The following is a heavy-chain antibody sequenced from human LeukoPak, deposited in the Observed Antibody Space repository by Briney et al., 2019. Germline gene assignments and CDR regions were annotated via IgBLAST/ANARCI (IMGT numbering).Heavy chain of an antibody. CDR2: ILTFFGTT. J-gene: IGHJ3*02. Sequence: GSSVTVSRQSSRCILIRYVISWVGQAAGQGGEWMGGILTFFGTTNYAQKFQGRVTITTDESTSTAYMELSSLRSEDTAVYYCARELGSRRVLEWDAGAFDIWGQGTMVTVSS. CDR3: ARELGSRRVLEWDAGAFDI. CDR1: RCILIRYV. V-gene: IGHV1-69*05. D-gene: IGHD3-3*01.